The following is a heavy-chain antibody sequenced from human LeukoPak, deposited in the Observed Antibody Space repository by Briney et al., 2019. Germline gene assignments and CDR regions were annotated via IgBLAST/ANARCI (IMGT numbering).Heavy chain of an antibody. CDR2: ISSGGTT. J-gene: IGHJ4*02. D-gene: IGHD4-17*01. V-gene: IGHV3-53*04. CDR1: GFTVSSNF. Sequence: PGGSLRLSCAASGFTVSSNFMTWLRQAPGKGLEWVSVISSGGTTYYADSVKGRFTISRHISKNTVYLQMNSLRAEDTAVYYCARDRSYGDFAWGYWGQGTLVTVSS. CDR3: ARDRSYGDFAWGY.